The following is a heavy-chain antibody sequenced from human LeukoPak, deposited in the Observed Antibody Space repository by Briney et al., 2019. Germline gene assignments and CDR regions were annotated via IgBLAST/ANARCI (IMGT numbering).Heavy chain of an antibody. D-gene: IGHD6-6*01. J-gene: IGHJ4*02. CDR1: GYTFISYY. CDR3: ARGIAARPGGTFFDY. CDR2: INPSGGST. Sequence: ASVKVSFKASGYTFISYYMHWVRQARGQGLECMGIINPSGGSTSYAQKFQGRVTMTRDTSTSTVYMELSSLRSEDTAVYYCARGIAARPGGTFFDYWGQGTLVTVSS. V-gene: IGHV1-46*01.